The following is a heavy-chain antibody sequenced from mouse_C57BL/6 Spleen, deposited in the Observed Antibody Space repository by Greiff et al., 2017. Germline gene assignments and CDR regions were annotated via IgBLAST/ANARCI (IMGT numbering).Heavy chain of an antibody. CDR1: GFTFSSYA. Sequence: EVKVVESGEGLVKPGGSLKLSCAASGFTFSSYAMSWVRQTPEKRLEWVAYISSGGDYIYYADTVKGRFTISRDNARNTLYMQMSRLTSEDTAMYYCTRDRLYSQLALGDWGQGTTVTVDS. CDR3: TRDRLYSQLALGD. J-gene: IGHJ4*01. CDR2: ISSGGDYI. V-gene: IGHV5-9-1*02. D-gene: IGHD2-12*01.